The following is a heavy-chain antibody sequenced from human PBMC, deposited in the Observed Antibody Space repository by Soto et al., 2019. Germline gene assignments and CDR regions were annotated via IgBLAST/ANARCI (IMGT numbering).Heavy chain of an antibody. Sequence: ASVKVSCKASGYTFTSYYMHWVRQAPGQGLEWMGIINPSGGSTSYAQKFQGRVTMTRDTSTSTVYMELRSLRSNDTAIYYCAMVDVYVTPSPQDVWGQGTTVTVSS. V-gene: IGHV1-46*01. D-gene: IGHD3-16*01. CDR2: INPSGGST. CDR1: GYTFTSYY. J-gene: IGHJ6*02. CDR3: AMVDVYVTPSPQDV.